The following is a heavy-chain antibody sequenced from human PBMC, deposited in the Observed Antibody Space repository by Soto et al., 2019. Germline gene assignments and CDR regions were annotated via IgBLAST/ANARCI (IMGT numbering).Heavy chain of an antibody. Sequence: QLQLQESGPGLVKPSETLSLTCTVSGGSISSSSYYWGWIRQPPGKGLEWIGSIYYSGSTYYNPSLKSRVTISVDPSKIQFSLKLSSVTAADTAVYYCARANCSSTSCYAGGYYYYYGMDVWGQGTTVTVSS. CDR3: ARANCSSTSCYAGGYYYYYGMDV. J-gene: IGHJ6*02. V-gene: IGHV4-39*01. D-gene: IGHD2-2*01. CDR2: IYYSGST. CDR1: GGSISSSSYY.